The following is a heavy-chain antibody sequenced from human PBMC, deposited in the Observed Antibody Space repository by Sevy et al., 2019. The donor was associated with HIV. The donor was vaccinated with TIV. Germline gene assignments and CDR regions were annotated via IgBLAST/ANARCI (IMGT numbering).Heavy chain of an antibody. CDR2: ISYDGSNK. CDR3: ARDLKGGSSGY. Sequence: GGSLRLSCAASGFTFSSYAMHWVRQAPGKGLEWVAVISYDGSNKYYADSVKGRFTISRDNSKNTLYLQMNSLRAEDTAVCYCARDLKGGSSGYWGQGTLVTVSS. CDR1: GFTFSSYA. V-gene: IGHV3-30-3*01. J-gene: IGHJ4*02. D-gene: IGHD6-6*01.